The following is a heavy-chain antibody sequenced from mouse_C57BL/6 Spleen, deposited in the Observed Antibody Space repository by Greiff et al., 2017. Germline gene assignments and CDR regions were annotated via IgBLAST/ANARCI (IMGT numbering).Heavy chain of an antibody. J-gene: IGHJ2*01. CDR1: GYSITSGYY. D-gene: IGHD1-1*01. V-gene: IGHV3-6*01. CDR2: ISDDGSN. CDR3: AREGTTVVAPFDY. Sequence: EVQVVESGPGLVKPSQSLSLTCSVTGYSITSGYYWNWIRQFPGNKLEWMGYISDDGSNNYNPSLKNRISINRDPSKNQFFLKVHAGTTEDPATYYCAREGTTVVAPFDYWGQGTTLTVSS.